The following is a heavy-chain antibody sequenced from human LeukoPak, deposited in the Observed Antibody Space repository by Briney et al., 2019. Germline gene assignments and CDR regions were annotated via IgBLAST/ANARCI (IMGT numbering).Heavy chain of an antibody. CDR3: ASRPAGPDYDILTGYYGGGYFDY. CDR2: IIPIFGTA. Sequence: GASVKVSCKASGGTFSSYAISWVRQAPGQGLEWMGGIIPIFGTANYAQKFQGRVTITADESTSTAYMELSSLRSEDTAVYYCASRPAGPDYDILTGYYGGGYFDYWGQGTLVTVSS. D-gene: IGHD3-9*01. V-gene: IGHV1-69*13. J-gene: IGHJ4*02. CDR1: GGTFSSYA.